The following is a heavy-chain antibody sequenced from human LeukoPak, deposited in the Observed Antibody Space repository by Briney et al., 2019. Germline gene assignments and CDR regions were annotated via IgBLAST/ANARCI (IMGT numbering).Heavy chain of an antibody. CDR2: INTNTGNP. Sequence: GASVKVSCKASGYTFTSYAINWVRQPPGQGLEWMGWINTNTGNPTYAQGFTGRFVFSLDTSVSTAYVQINSLKAEDTAAYYCARGPLAAAGTNYYYYGMDVWGQGTTVTVSS. CDR1: GYTFTSYA. CDR3: ARGPLAAAGTNYYYYGMDV. J-gene: IGHJ6*02. D-gene: IGHD6-13*01. V-gene: IGHV7-4-1*02.